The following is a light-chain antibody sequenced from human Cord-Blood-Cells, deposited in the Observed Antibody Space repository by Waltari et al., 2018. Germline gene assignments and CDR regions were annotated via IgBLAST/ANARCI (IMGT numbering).Light chain of an antibody. CDR2: DAS. J-gene: IGKJ5*01. CDR3: QRRSNWPPST. CDR1: QSVSSY. Sequence: IVLTQSPATLSLSPGDRATLSCRASQSVSSYLAWYQQKPGQAPRLLIYDASNRATGIPARFSGSGSATDFTLTISSLEPEDFAVYYCQRRSNWPPSTFGQGTRLEIK. V-gene: IGKV3-11*01.